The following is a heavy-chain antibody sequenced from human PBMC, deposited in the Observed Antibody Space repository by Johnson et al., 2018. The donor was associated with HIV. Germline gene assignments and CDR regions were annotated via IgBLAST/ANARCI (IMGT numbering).Heavy chain of an antibody. D-gene: IGHD6-13*01. Sequence: QVQLVESGGGVVQPGGSLRLSCAASGFTFSSYGMHWVRQAPGKGLEWVAFIVYDGSNKYYADSVKGRFTVSRDNSKNTLYVQMNSLRAEDTAVYYCARGGGSSWSDAFDIWGQGTMVTVSS. J-gene: IGHJ3*02. CDR2: IVYDGSNK. CDR1: GFTFSSYG. CDR3: ARGGGSSWSDAFDI. V-gene: IGHV3-30*02.